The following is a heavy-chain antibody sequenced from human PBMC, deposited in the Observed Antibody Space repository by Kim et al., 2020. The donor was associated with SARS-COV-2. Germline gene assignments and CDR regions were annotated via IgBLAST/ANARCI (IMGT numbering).Heavy chain of an antibody. D-gene: IGHD6-19*01. CDR3: TGRGLSTGCCFFDS. V-gene: IGHV3-20*03. J-gene: IGHJ4*02. Sequence: ADSVKSRITISRDNAKIFLNLQMNSLSLEDTSLYYCTGRGLSTGCCFFDSWGQGTLVTVSS.